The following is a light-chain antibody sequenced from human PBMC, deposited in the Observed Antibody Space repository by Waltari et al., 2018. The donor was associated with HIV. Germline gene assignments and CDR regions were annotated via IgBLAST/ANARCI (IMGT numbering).Light chain of an antibody. CDR3: QQSSSTLWT. V-gene: IGKV1-39*01. CDR2: AAA. J-gene: IGKJ1*01. CDR1: QNIGTY. Sequence: DIQMTQATSSLSASVGYRVTLTCRASQNIGTYVNWYQVKPGKAPKLLIYAAASLQGGVPSRFSGSGSGTDFTLTISSLQPEDFATFYCQQSSSTLWTFGQGTNVEI.